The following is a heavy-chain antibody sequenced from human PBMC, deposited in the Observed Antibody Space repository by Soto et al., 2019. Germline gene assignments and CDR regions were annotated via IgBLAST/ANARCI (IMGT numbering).Heavy chain of an antibody. CDR3: ASHRPCSSPFYFDF. V-gene: IGHV4-59*08. J-gene: IGHJ4*02. CDR2: IYYSVST. CDR1: GGSISSYY. D-gene: IGHD2-15*01. Sequence: SETLSLTCTVSGGSISSYYWSWIRQPPGKGLEWIGYIYYSVSTNYNPSLKSRVTISVDTSKKEFSLKLSSVTAADTAVYYCASHRPCSSPFYFDFWGPGTLVTVFS.